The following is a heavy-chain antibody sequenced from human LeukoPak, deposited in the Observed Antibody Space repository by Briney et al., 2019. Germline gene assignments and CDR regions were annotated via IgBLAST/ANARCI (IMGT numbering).Heavy chain of an antibody. Sequence: PSETLSLTCTVSGGSISSYYWSWIRQPPGKGLEWIGYIYYSGSTNYNPSLKSRVTISVDTSKNQFSLKLSSVTAADTAVYYCAADSDGYYYFDYWGQGTLVTVSS. D-gene: IGHD3-22*01. CDR2: IYYSGST. CDR3: AADSDGYYYFDY. J-gene: IGHJ4*02. V-gene: IGHV4-59*01. CDR1: GGSISSYY.